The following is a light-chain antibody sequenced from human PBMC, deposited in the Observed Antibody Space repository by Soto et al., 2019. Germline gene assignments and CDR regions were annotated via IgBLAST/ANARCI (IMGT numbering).Light chain of an antibody. J-gene: IGKJ1*01. CDR3: QQYNGYSWT. CDR2: DAS. CDR1: QSISSW. V-gene: IGKV1-5*01. Sequence: DIQMTQSPSTLSASVGDRVTITCRASQSISSWLAWYQQKPGKTPKLLIYDASSLESGVPARFSGSGSGTDFTLTISRLQPDDFATYYCQQYNGYSWTFGQGTKVEIK.